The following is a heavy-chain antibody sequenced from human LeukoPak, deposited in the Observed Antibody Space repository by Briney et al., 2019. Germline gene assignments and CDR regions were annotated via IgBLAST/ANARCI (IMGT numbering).Heavy chain of an antibody. CDR1: GFIFSGYE. Sequence: PGGSLRLSCAASGFIFSGYEMNWVRQAPGKGLEWVSYISRRGTTIYYADSVKGRFTIFRDNANNSLYLQMSSLRGDDTAVYYCARSRDWGEYYWGQGTLVTVSS. D-gene: IGHD7-27*01. CDR3: ARSRDWGEYY. CDR2: ISRRGTTI. V-gene: IGHV3-48*03. J-gene: IGHJ4*02.